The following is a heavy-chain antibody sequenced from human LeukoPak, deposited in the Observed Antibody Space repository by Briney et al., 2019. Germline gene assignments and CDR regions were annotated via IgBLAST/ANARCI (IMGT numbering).Heavy chain of an antibody. CDR2: IYYSGST. CDR1: GGSISSGGYY. J-gene: IGHJ6*02. V-gene: IGHV4-31*03. Sequence: SETLSHTCTVSGGSISSGGYYWSWIRQHPGKGLEWIGYIYYSGSTYYNPSLKSRVTISVDTSKNQFSLKLSSVTAADTAVYYCARAPYYDFWSGYSAYGMDVWGQGTTVTVSS. D-gene: IGHD3-3*01. CDR3: ARAPYYDFWSGYSAYGMDV.